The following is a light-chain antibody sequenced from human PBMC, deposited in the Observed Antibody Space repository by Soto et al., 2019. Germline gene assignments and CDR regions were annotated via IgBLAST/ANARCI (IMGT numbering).Light chain of an antibody. J-gene: IGLJ2*01. CDR1: SSDIGSNP. Sequence: QSVLTQPPSASGTPGLRVAISCSGGSSDIGSNPVNWYLHLPGAAPKLLIYRDNQRPSGVPDRFSGSKSGTSASLTISGLQSEDEADYFCSAWDDSIYGPVFGGGTKLTVL. CDR3: SAWDDSIYGPV. V-gene: IGLV1-44*01. CDR2: RDN.